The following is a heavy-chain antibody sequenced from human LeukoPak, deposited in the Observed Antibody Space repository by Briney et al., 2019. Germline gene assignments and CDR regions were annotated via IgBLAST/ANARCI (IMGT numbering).Heavy chain of an antibody. CDR3: ARGGGRSYSDAFDI. CDR1: GFTFSNYA. V-gene: IGHV3-48*02. J-gene: IGHJ3*02. Sequence: PGGSLRLSCTASGFTFSNYAMNWVRHDPGKGLQWVSYMSSTSSTIYYADSVKGRFTISRDNAKNSLYLQMNSLRDEDTAVYYCARGGGRSYSDAFDIWGQGTVVTVSS. D-gene: IGHD1-26*01. CDR2: MSSTSSTI.